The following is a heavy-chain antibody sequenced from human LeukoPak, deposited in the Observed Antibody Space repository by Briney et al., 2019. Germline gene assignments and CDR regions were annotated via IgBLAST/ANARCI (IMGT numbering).Heavy chain of an antibody. V-gene: IGHV1-69*04. CDR3: ARGPSDTSTQDY. Sequence: ASVKVSCKASGGTFSSYAISWVRQAPGQGLEWMGRIIPILGIANYAQKFQGRVTITADKSTSTAYMELSSLRSEDTAVYYCARGPSDTSTQDYWGQGTLVTVSS. CDR1: GGTFSSYA. J-gene: IGHJ4*02. D-gene: IGHD5-18*01. CDR2: IIPILGIA.